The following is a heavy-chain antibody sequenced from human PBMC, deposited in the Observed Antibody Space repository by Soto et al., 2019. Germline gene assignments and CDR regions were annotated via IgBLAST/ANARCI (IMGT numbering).Heavy chain of an antibody. J-gene: IGHJ4*02. V-gene: IGHV4-34*02. CDR3: ARNLGDYPNY. CDR2: INHSGST. D-gene: IGHD4-17*01. CDR1: GGSFSGYY. Sequence: QVQLQQWGAGLLKPSETLSLTCAVYGGSFSGYYWNWIRQPPGKGLEWIGEINHSGSTNYNPSLKGRVTISVDTSRNQFSLSVTSVSAADTAVYYCARNLGDYPNYWGQGTLVTVSS.